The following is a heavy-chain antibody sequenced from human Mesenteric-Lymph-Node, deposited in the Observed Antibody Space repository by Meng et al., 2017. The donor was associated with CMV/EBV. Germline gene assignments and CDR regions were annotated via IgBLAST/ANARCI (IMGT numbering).Heavy chain of an antibody. V-gene: IGHV3-53*01. J-gene: IGHJ4*02. D-gene: IGHD3-3*01. CDR1: GFTFSSYS. Sequence: LSLTCAASGFTFSSYSMNWVRQAPGKGLEWVSVIYENGRIEDADSVRGRFTISRDSSKNTVFLEMKNLRAEDTAVYYCNVLWIGYYDYWGQGILVTVSS. CDR2: IYENGRI. CDR3: NVLWIGYYDY.